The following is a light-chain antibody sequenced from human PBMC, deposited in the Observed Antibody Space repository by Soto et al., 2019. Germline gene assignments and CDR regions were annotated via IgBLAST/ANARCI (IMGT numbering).Light chain of an antibody. CDR2: GAS. V-gene: IGKV3-15*01. CDR3: HQYNNWPVT. CDR1: QSVSTN. J-gene: IGKJ4*01. Sequence: EIVMTQSPATLSVSPGERATLSCRASQSVSTNLAWYQQKPGQAPRLLIYGASTRATVVPARFSGSGSGTEFTLTISSLQSEDFAVYFCHQYNNWPVTFGGG.